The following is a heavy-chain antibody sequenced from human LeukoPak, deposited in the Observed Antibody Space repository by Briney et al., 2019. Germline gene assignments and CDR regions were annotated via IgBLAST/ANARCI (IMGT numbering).Heavy chain of an antibody. CDR2: ISSSGNTT. CDR3: ATQRDYYGSGSVFDI. Sequence: GGSLRLSCAASGFTFSDNYMSWIRQAPGKGLEWVSYISSSGNTTYNADSVKGRFSITRDNAKNSLYLQMNSLRAEDTAVYYCATQRDYYGSGSVFDIWGQGTMVTVSS. V-gene: IGHV3-11*04. J-gene: IGHJ3*02. CDR1: GFTFSDNY. D-gene: IGHD3-10*01.